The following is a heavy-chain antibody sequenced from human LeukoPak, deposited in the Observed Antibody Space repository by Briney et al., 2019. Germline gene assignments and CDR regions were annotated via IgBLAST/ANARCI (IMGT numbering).Heavy chain of an antibody. Sequence: GWSVILSCAGSGFTFSSYAMHWVRQAPGKGLDWVAVMSYDGSNSYYADSVKGRFTISRDNSKNTLYLQMNSLRAEDTFLYQAEDGIRDFDWLGDAFDIWGQGTMVTVSS. V-gene: IGHV3-30*04. CDR2: MSYDGSNS. CDR1: GFTFSSYA. J-gene: IGHJ3*02. D-gene: IGHD3-9*01. CDR3: EDGIRDFDWLGDAFDI.